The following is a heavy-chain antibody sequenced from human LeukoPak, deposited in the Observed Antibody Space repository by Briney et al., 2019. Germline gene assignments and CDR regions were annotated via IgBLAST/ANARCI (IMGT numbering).Heavy chain of an antibody. D-gene: IGHD2-21*02. J-gene: IGHJ2*01. Sequence: PSETLSLTCTVSGSSISSGDYYWSWIRQPPGKGLEWIGYIYYIGNTFYNPSLKSRVTISVDTSKNQFSLKLSSVTAADTAVYYCASAYCGGDCTPYWYFDLWGRGTLVTVSS. V-gene: IGHV4-30-4*01. CDR3: ASAYCGGDCTPYWYFDL. CDR2: IYYIGNT. CDR1: GSSISSGDYY.